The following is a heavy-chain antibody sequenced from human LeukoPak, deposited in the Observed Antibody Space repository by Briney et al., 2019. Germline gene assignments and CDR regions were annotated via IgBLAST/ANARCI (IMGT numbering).Heavy chain of an antibody. CDR2: ISSTNNYI. CDR1: GFTFRSYT. Sequence: GGSLRLSCAASGFTFRSYTMTWVRQAPGKGLEWVSSISSTNNYIYYADSVKGRFTISRDNAKNSLYLQMNGLGAEDTAVYYCARDHDSSGSFDYWGRGTLVAVSS. V-gene: IGHV3-21*01. CDR3: ARDHDSSGSFDY. J-gene: IGHJ4*02. D-gene: IGHD3-22*01.